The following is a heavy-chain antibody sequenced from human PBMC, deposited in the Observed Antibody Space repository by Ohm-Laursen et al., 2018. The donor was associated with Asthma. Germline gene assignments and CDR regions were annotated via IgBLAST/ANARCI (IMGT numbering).Heavy chain of an antibody. V-gene: IGHV3-30-3*02. CDR2: ISYDGSNK. J-gene: IGHJ3*02. Sequence: SLRLSCAASGFTFSSYAMHWVRQAPGKGLEWVAVISYDGSNKYYADSVKGRFTISRDNSKNTLYLQMNSLRAEDTAVYYCATEPESRKHAFDIWGQGTMVTVSS. CDR3: ATEPESRKHAFDI. CDR1: GFTFSSYA. D-gene: IGHD3-22*01.